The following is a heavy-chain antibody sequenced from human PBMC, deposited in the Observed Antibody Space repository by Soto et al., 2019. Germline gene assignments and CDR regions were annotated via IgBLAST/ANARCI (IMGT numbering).Heavy chain of an antibody. CDR3: AKDGSYSGYDPRTGVDY. J-gene: IGHJ4*02. V-gene: IGHV3-23*01. D-gene: IGHD5-12*01. CDR1: GFTFKSHA. CDR2: ISGSGTST. Sequence: GGSLRLSCAASGFTFKSHAINWVRQAPGKGLEWVSGISGSGTSTYYADSVKGRFTISRDNSENTLYLQMNSLRAEDTAVYYCAKDGSYSGYDPRTGVDYWGQGTLVTVSS.